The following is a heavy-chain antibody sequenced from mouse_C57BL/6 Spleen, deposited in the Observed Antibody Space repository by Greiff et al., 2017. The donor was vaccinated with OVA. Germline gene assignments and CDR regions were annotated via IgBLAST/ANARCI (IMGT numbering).Heavy chain of an antibody. CDR2: ISSGSSTI. V-gene: IGHV5-17*01. CDR3: AREDYYGSSHYAMDY. D-gene: IGHD1-1*01. J-gene: IGHJ4*01. Sequence: DVHLVESGGGLVKPGGSLKLSCAASGFTFSDYGMHWVRQAPEKGLEWVAYISSGSSTIYYADTVKGRFTISRDNAKNTLFLQMTSLRSEDTAMYYCAREDYYGSSHYAMDYWGQGTSVTVSS. CDR1: GFTFSDYG.